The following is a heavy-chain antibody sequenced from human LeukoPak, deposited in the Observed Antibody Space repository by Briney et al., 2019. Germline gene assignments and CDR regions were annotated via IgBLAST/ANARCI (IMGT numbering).Heavy chain of an antibody. Sequence: AGGSLRLSCAASGFTFSSYAMSWVRQAPGKGLEWVSAISGSGGSTYYADSVKGRFTISRDNSKNTLYLQMNSLRAEDTAVYYCAKRETSSWLPLDYWGQGTLVTVSS. CDR2: ISGSGGST. J-gene: IGHJ4*02. D-gene: IGHD6-13*01. V-gene: IGHV3-23*01. CDR1: GFTFSSYA. CDR3: AKRETSSWLPLDY.